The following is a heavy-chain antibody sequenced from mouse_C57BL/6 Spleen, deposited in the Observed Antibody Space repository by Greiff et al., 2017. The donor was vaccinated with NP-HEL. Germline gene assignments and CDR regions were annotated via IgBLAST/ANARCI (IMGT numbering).Heavy chain of an antibody. V-gene: IGHV1-26*01. Sequence: EVQLQQSGPELVKPGASVKISCKASGYTFTDYYMNWVKQSHGKSLEWIGDINPNNGGTSYNQKFKGKATLTVDKSSSTAYMELRSLTSEDSAVYYCASPTTVVDPNAMDYWGQGTSVTVSS. J-gene: IGHJ4*01. CDR2: INPNNGGT. CDR3: ASPTTVVDPNAMDY. CDR1: GYTFTDYY. D-gene: IGHD1-1*01.